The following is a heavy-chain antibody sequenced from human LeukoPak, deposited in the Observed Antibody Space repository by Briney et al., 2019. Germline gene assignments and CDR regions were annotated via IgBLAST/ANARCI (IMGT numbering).Heavy chain of an antibody. V-gene: IGHV3-30*18. Sequence: GGSLRLSCAASGFTFSSYAMHWVRQAPGKGLEWVAVISFDGINKYYADSVKGRFTISRDISKSTLYLEMNSLRVEDTAVYYCAKDLSPIAVAGTDYWGQGTLVTVSS. CDR1: GFTFSSYA. J-gene: IGHJ4*02. CDR2: ISFDGINK. CDR3: AKDLSPIAVAGTDY. D-gene: IGHD6-19*01.